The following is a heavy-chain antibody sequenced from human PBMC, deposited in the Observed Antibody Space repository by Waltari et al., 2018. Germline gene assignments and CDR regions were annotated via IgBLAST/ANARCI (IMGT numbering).Heavy chain of an antibody. CDR3: ATRYYYDSSGYRN. J-gene: IGHJ4*02. D-gene: IGHD3-22*01. V-gene: IGHV4-34*01. CDR1: GGCCSGFY. Sequence: QVQLQQGGAGLLKPWETLSCSCAVYGGCCSGFYWSWIRQPLGKGLEWVGEINHSGSTNYNPSLKSRVTISVDTSKNQFSLMLGSVTAADTAVYYCATRYYYDSSGYRNWGQGTLVTVSS. CDR2: INHSGST.